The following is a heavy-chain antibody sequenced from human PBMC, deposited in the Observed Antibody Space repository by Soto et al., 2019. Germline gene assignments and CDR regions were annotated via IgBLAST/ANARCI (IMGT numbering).Heavy chain of an antibody. CDR3: ARVPDR. J-gene: IGHJ5*02. CDR2: IYHSGST. CDR1: GGSISTTSYY. Sequence: SETLSLTCTVSGGSISTTSYYWGWIRQPPGKGLEWIGSIYHSGSTYYNPSLKSRVTISVDRSKNQFSLKLSSVTAADTAVYYCARVPDRWGQGTLVTVPQ. V-gene: IGHV4-39*07. D-gene: IGHD2-2*01.